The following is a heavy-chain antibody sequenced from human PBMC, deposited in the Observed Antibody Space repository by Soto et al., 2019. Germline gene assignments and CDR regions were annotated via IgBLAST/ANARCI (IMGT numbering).Heavy chain of an antibody. CDR1: SFTVSSYY. Sequence: GGSLRLSCAASSFTVSSYYMSWVRQAPGKGLEWVSVLYGGDSTYYADSVKGRFTMSRDTSKNTLYLQMNSLRAEDTAVYYCARGPDMRYFDYWGKGPMLTLSS. D-gene: IGHD3-9*01. J-gene: IGHJ4*02. CDR3: ARGPDMRYFDY. V-gene: IGHV3-53*01. CDR2: LYGGDST.